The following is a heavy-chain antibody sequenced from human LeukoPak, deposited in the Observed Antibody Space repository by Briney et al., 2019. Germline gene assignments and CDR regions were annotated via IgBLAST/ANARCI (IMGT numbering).Heavy chain of an antibody. Sequence: EPGGSLRLSCAAFGFTFSSYWMSWVRQAPGRGLEWVANIKYDGSEKYYVDSVKGRFTISRDNAKNSLYLQMNSLRAEDTALYYCAKGRGLSYDYGVDYWGQGALVTVSS. CDR2: IKYDGSEK. CDR1: GFTFSSYW. V-gene: IGHV3-7*01. D-gene: IGHD4-17*01. CDR3: AKGRGLSYDYGVDY. J-gene: IGHJ4*02.